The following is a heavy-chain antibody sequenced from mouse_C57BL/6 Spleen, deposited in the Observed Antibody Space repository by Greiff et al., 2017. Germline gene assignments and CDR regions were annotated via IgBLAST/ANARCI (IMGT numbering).Heavy chain of an antibody. CDR3: ARFYSYYFDY. V-gene: IGHV1-82*01. J-gene: IGHJ2*01. D-gene: IGHD2-3*01. CDR1: GYAFSSSW. CDR2: IYPGDGDT. Sequence: VMLVESGPELVKPGASVKISCKASGYAFSSSWMNWVKQRPGKGLEWIGRIYPGDGDTNYNGKFKGKATLTADKSSSTAYMQLSSLTSEDSAVYFCARFYSYYFDYWGQGTTLTVSS.